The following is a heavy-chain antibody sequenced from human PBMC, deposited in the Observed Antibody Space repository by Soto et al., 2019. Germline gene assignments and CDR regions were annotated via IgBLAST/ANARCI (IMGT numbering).Heavy chain of an antibody. CDR1: GFTFSSYD. V-gene: IGHV3-13*01. CDR2: IGTAGDT. CDR3: ARESRDCSGGSCYAFDI. D-gene: IGHD2-15*01. J-gene: IGHJ3*02. Sequence: EVQLVESGGGLVQPGGSLRLSCAASGFTFSSYDMHWVRQATGKGLEWVSAIGTAGDTYYPGSVKGRFTISRENANNSLYLQMNSLRAGDTAVYYCARESRDCSGGSCYAFDIWGQGTMVTVSS.